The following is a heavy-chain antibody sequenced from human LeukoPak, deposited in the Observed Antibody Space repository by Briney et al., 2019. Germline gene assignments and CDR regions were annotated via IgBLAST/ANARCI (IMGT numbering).Heavy chain of an antibody. D-gene: IGHD5-24*01. Sequence: GGSLRLSCAASGFTFSSYWMSWVRQAPGKGLEWVSNISGSGSGGSAYYADSVKGRFTISRDNSKNTLYLQMNSLRAEDTAVYYCAKSGYNRFDYWGQGTLVTVSS. J-gene: IGHJ4*02. CDR3: AKSGYNRFDY. CDR1: GFTFSSYW. V-gene: IGHV3-23*01. CDR2: ISGSGSGGSA.